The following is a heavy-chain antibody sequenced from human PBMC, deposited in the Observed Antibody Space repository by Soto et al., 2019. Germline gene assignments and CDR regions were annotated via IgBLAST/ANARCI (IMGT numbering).Heavy chain of an antibody. CDR1: GFIFSTYW. D-gene: IGHD3-10*01. CDR2: INTDGSRT. V-gene: IGHV3-74*01. Sequence: EVQLVESGGGLGQPGGSLRLSCAASGFIFSTYWMHWVRQVPGKGLAWVSRINTDGSRTSYADSVKGRFTISRDNAKNRVYLQMNSLRAEDTAVYFCARVKSGSYDGFDPWGQGTLVTVSS. CDR3: ARVKSGSYDGFDP. J-gene: IGHJ5*02.